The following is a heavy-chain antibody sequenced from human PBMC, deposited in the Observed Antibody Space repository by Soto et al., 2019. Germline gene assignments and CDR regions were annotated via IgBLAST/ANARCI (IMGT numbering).Heavy chain of an antibody. V-gene: IGHV4-31*03. CDR1: GGSISSGGYY. CDR2: IDYSGRT. D-gene: IGHD2-15*01. J-gene: IGHJ4*02. Sequence: QVQLQESGPGLVKPSQTLSLTCTVSGGSISSGGYYWSWLRQHPGKGLEWIGYIDYSGRTYYHPSLKRRVTISVDTSKNQCSLKLSSVTAADTAVYYWASSSGGSYYDYWGQGTLVTVSS. CDR3: ASSSGGSYYDY.